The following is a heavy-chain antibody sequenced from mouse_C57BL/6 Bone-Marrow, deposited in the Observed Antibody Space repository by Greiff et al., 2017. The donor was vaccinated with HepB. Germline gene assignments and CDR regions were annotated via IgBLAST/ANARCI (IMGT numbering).Heavy chain of an antibody. J-gene: IGHJ2*01. Sequence: VQLQESGAELARPGASVKLSCKASGYTFTSYGISWVKQRTGQGLEWIGEIYPRSGNTYYNEKFKGKATLTADKSSSTAYMELRSLTSEDSAVYFGARSDYYGFYFDYWGQGTTLTVSS. CDR2: IYPRSGNT. D-gene: IGHD1-1*01. CDR1: GYTFTSYG. V-gene: IGHV1-81*01. CDR3: ARSDYYGFYFDY.